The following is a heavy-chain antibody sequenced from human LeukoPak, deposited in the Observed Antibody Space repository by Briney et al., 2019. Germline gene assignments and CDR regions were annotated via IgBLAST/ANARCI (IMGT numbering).Heavy chain of an antibody. CDR1: GFPFRRHG. CDR3: ARDRAWNYFDY. J-gene: IGHJ4*02. V-gene: IGHV3-30*03. CDR2: ISNDGSRK. D-gene: IGHD3-3*01. Sequence: GGPRRPSWEPSGFPFRRHGMHGVRKAPGKGLEWVAIISNDGSRKYYAHSVEGRFTISRDNSKNTLYPQMDSLRAEDTAVYYCARDRAWNYFDYWGQGTLVTVSS.